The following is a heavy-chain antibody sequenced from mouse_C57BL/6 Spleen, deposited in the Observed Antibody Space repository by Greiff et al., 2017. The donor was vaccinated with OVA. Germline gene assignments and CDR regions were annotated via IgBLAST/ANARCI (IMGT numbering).Heavy chain of an antibody. Sequence: QVQLQQPGTELVKPGASVKLSCKASGYTFTSYWMHWVKQRPGQGLEWIGNINPSNGGTNYNEKFKSKATLTVDKSSSTAYMQLSSLTSEDSAVYYGAIAPYGYDVWYYMDYWGQGTTLTVSS. J-gene: IGHJ2*01. V-gene: IGHV1-53*01. D-gene: IGHD2-2*01. CDR3: AIAPYGYDVWYYMDY. CDR1: GYTFTSYW. CDR2: INPSNGGT.